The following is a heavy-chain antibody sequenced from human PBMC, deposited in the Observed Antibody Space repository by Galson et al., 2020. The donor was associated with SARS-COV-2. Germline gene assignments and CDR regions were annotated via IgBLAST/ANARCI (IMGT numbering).Heavy chain of an antibody. D-gene: IGHD2-21*02. CDR2: ISYDGSNK. V-gene: IGHV3-30-3*01. Sequence: GGSLRLSCAASGFTFSSYAMHWVRQAPGKGLEWVAVISYDGSNKYYADSVKGRFTISRDNSKNTLYLQMNSLRAEDTAVYYCARGAYCGGDCYPPYYYYYYMDVWGKGTTVTVSS. J-gene: IGHJ6*03. CDR3: ARGAYCGGDCYPPYYYYYYMDV. CDR1: GFTFSSYA.